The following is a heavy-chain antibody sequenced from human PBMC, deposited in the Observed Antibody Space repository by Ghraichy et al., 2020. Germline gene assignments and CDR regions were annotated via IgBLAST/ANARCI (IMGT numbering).Heavy chain of an antibody. Sequence: GESLNISCAASGFTFSSYGMHWVRQAPGKGLEWVAVIWYDGSNKYYADSVKGRFTISRDNSKNTLYLQMNSLRAEDTAVYYCARDSRRWLRTGVDYFDYWGQGTLVTVSS. CDR1: GFTFSSYG. D-gene: IGHD5-24*01. J-gene: IGHJ4*02. V-gene: IGHV3-33*01. CDR3: ARDSRRWLRTGVDYFDY. CDR2: IWYDGSNK.